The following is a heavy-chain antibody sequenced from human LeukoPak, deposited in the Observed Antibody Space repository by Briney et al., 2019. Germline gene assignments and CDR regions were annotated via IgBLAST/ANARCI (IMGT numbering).Heavy chain of an antibody. CDR3: ARSAGAIYYGVFDY. J-gene: IGHJ4*02. CDR2: INPNSGGT. D-gene: IGHD1-26*01. Sequence: ASVKVSCKASGYTFTGYYMHWVRQAPGQGLEWMGWINPNSGGTNYAQKFQGRVTMTRDMSTSTVYMELSSLRSEDTAVYYCARSAGAIYYGVFDYWGQGTLVTVSS. V-gene: IGHV1-2*02. CDR1: GYTFTGYY.